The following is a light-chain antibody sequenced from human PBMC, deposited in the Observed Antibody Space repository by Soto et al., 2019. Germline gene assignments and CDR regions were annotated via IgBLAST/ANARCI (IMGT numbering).Light chain of an antibody. Sequence: QSVLTQPPSASGSPGQSVTISCTGTSSDVGDYNYVSWYQHHPGKAPKLMIYEVSKRPSGVPDRFSGSKSGNTASLTVSGLQADDEAHYYCSSYAGSNNFVVFGGGTKLTVL. CDR1: SSDVGDYNY. CDR3: SSYAGSNNFVV. V-gene: IGLV2-8*01. CDR2: EVS. J-gene: IGLJ2*01.